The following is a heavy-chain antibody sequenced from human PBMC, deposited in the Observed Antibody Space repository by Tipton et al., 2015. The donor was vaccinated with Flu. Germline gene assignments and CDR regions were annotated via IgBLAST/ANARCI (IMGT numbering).Heavy chain of an antibody. V-gene: IGHV3-23*01. CDR3: AKNWFPTLKDPEFFDS. CDR1: GFTFNAYV. Sequence: SLRLSCAASGFTFNAYVMSWVRQAPGKGLEWVSSITGGGENTYYADSVKGRFTISRDSSKNTLYLQMDNLRTEDSAMFYCAKNWFPTLKDPEFFDSWGQGTLVTVSS. J-gene: IGHJ4*02. CDR2: ITGGGENT. D-gene: IGHD5-24*01.